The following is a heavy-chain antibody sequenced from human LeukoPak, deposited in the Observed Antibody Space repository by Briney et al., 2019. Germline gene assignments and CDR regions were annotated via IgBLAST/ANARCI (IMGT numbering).Heavy chain of an antibody. CDR3: ARDYNRGVQDY. CDR2: ISYDRSNK. D-gene: IGHD3-10*01. Sequence: EGSLRLSCAASGFTFSSYAMHWVRQAPGKGLEWVAVISYDRSNKYYADSVKGRFTISRDNSKNTLYLQMNSLRAEDTAVYYCARDYNRGVQDYWGQGTLVTVSS. V-gene: IGHV3-30-3*01. CDR1: GFTFSSYA. J-gene: IGHJ4*02.